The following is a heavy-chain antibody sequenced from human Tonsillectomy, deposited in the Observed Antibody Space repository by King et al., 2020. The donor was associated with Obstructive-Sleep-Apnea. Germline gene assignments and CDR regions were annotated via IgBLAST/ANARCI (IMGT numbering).Heavy chain of an antibody. Sequence: QLVESGGGVVQPGRSLRLSCAASGFTFSSYAMHWVRQAPGKGLEWVAVISYDGSNKYYADSVKGRFTISRDNSKKTLYLQMHSLRAEDTAVYYCARDLSAGYSYGYYFDYWGQGTLVTVSS. V-gene: IGHV3-30*04. CDR1: GFTFSSYA. CDR3: ARDLSAGYSYGYYFDY. J-gene: IGHJ4*02. D-gene: IGHD5-18*01. CDR2: ISYDGSNK.